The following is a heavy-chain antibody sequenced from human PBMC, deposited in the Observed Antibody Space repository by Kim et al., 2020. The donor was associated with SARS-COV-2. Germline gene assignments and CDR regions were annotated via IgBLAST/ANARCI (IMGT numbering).Heavy chain of an antibody. CDR1: GYTFTSYY. J-gene: IGHJ4*02. CDR3: AREAFSSGYTRGYFDY. D-gene: IGHD3-22*01. CDR2: INPSGGST. V-gene: IGHV1-46*01. Sequence: ASVKVSCKASGYTFTSYYMHWVRQAPGQGLEWMGIINPSGGSTSYAQKFQGRVTMTRDTSTSTVYMELSSLRSEDTAVYYCAREAFSSGYTRGYFDYWGQGTLVTVSS.